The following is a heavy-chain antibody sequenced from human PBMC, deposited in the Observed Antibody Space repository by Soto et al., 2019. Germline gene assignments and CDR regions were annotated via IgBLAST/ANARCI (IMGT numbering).Heavy chain of an antibody. V-gene: IGHV1-69*13. D-gene: IGHD2-21*02. CDR3: ARGGMVAAISYYFDY. CDR1: GGTFSSYA. Sequence: SVKVSCKASGGTFSSYAISWVRQAPGQGLEWMGGIIPIFGTANYAQKFQGRVTITADESTSTAYMELSSLRSEDTAVYYCARGGMVAAISYYFDYWGQGTLVTVSS. J-gene: IGHJ4*02. CDR2: IIPIFGTA.